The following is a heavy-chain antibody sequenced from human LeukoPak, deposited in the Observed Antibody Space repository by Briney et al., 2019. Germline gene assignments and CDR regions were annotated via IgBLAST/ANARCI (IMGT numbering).Heavy chain of an antibody. Sequence: SGGSLRLSCAASGFTFSSYAMHWVRQAPGKGLEWVAVISYDGSNKYYADSVKGRFTISRDNSKNTLYLQMNSLRAEDTAVYYCAIPTVTTSFDYWGQGTLVTVSS. D-gene: IGHD4-17*01. V-gene: IGHV3-30-3*01. CDR3: AIPTVTTSFDY. J-gene: IGHJ4*02. CDR2: ISYDGSNK. CDR1: GFTFSSYA.